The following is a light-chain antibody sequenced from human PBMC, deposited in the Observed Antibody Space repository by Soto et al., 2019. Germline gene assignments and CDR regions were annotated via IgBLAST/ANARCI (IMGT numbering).Light chain of an antibody. Sequence: DIRMTQSPSSLSASVGDTVTITCRASQSISSHLNWYQQKPGKAPTLLMYTASNLQSGVPSRFSGSGSGTDFTLTISSLQPEDFATYYCQQSYSTPISFGQGTRLDIK. J-gene: IGKJ5*01. CDR1: QSISSH. V-gene: IGKV1-39*01. CDR3: QQSYSTPIS. CDR2: TAS.